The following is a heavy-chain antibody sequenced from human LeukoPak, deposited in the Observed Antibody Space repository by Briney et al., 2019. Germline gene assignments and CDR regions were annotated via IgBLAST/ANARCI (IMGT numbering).Heavy chain of an antibody. CDR3: ARPRTYYDSWSGYPPFDY. Sequence: SVKVSCKASGYTFTGYYMHWVRQAPGQGLEWMGGIIPMSTSTKYAQKFQGRVTITADESTRTVFMELSSLRPEDTAVYYCARPRTYYDSWSGYPPFDYWGQGTLVTVSS. CDR2: IIPMSTST. V-gene: IGHV1-69*13. D-gene: IGHD3-3*01. CDR1: GYTFTGYY. J-gene: IGHJ4*02.